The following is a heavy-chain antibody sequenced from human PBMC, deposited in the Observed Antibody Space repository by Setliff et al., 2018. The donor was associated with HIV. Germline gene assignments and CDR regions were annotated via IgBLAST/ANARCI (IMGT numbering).Heavy chain of an antibody. D-gene: IGHD3-3*01. J-gene: IGHJ4*02. V-gene: IGHV1-2*02. CDR2: INPNSGGT. Sequence: PGPSVKVSCKAFAYTFTAYYLHWVRQAPGQGLEWMGWINPNSGGTNYAQKFQGRVTMTRDTSISTAYMELSSLRYDDTAVYYCARGRDFWNGYYDFDSWGQGTLVTVSS. CDR1: AYTFTAYY. CDR3: ARGRDFWNGYYDFDS.